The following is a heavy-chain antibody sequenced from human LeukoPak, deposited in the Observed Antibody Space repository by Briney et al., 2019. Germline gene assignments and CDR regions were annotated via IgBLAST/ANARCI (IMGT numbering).Heavy chain of an antibody. J-gene: IGHJ5*02. CDR2: IYYSGST. D-gene: IGHD6-13*01. CDR3: ARAGGPIAAAVGGFDP. CDR1: GGSISSSSYY. Sequence: PSETLSLTCTVSGGSISSSSYYWGWIRQPPGKGLEWIGSIYYSGSTYYNPSLKSRVTISVDTSKNQFSLKLSSVTAADTAVYYCARAGGPIAAAVGGFDPWGQGTLVTVSS. V-gene: IGHV4-39*07.